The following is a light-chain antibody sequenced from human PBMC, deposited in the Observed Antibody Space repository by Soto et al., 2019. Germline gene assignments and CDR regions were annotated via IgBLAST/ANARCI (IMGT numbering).Light chain of an antibody. CDR3: CSYAGSSTSWV. J-gene: IGLJ3*02. V-gene: IGLV2-23*01. Sequence: QSVLTQPASVSGSPGQSITISCTGTISDVGSYDLVSWYQQHPGKAPKLMIYEGSKRPSGVSSRFSGSKSGNTASLTISGLQAEDEDDYYCCSYAGSSTSWVFGGGTKLTVL. CDR2: EGS. CDR1: ISDVGSYDL.